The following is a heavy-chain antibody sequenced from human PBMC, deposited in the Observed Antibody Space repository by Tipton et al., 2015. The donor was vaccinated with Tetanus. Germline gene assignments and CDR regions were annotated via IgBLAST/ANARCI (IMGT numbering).Heavy chain of an antibody. CDR2: IYHSGTT. CDR3: ARESITIFGVVSIDY. D-gene: IGHD3-3*01. Sequence: VKPSGTLSLTCAVSGGSIRSSNWWSWVRQTPGKGLEWIWEIYHSGTTNYNPSLKSRVTMSVDNSKNQFSLKLNSVTAADTAVYYCARESITIFGVVSIDYWGQGTLVTVSS. J-gene: IGHJ4*02. CDR1: GGSIRSSNW. V-gene: IGHV4-4*02.